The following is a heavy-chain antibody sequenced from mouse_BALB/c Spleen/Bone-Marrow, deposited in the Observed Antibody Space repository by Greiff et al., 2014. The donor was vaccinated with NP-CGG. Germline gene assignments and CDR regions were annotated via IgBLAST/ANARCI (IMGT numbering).Heavy chain of an antibody. J-gene: IGHJ1*01. D-gene: IGHD1-1*01. V-gene: IGHV5-4*02. CDR1: GFTFSDYY. Sequence: EVQLVESGGGLVKPGGSLKLSCAASGFTFSDYYMYWVRQTPEKGLEWVATISDGGSYTYYPDSVKGRFTISRDSAKNSLYLQMTSLKSEDTAMYYCARDSYYYGSSYWYFDVWGAGTTVTVSS. CDR3: ARDSYYYGSSYWYFDV. CDR2: ISDGGSYT.